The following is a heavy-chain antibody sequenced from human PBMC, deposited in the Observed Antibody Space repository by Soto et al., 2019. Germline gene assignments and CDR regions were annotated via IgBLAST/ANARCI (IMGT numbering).Heavy chain of an antibody. D-gene: IGHD3-3*01. J-gene: IGHJ4*02. V-gene: IGHV4-31*03. CDR3: ARGVRSAWTHDY. CDR2: IYYSGST. Sequence: SETLSLTCTVSGGSISSGDYYWSWIRQHPGKGLEWIGYIYYSGSTSYNPSLKSRVTISIDTSKNQFSLKLSSVTAADTAVYYCARGVRSAWTHDYWGQGALVTVS. CDR1: GGSISSGDYY.